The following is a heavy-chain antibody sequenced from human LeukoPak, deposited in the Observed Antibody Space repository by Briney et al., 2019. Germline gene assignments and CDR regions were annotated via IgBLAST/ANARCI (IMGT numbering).Heavy chain of an antibody. CDR1: GYTFTNHA. V-gene: IGHV1-18*01. J-gene: IGHJ4*02. CDR2: ISAYNGNT. Sequence: ASVKVSCKASGYTFTNHAISWVRQAPGQGLEWMGWISAYNGNTNYAQNFQGRVTMTTDTSTSTAYMELRSLRSDDTAVYYCAAAAADWGFDYWGQGTLVTVSS. CDR3: AAAAADWGFDY. D-gene: IGHD6-13*01.